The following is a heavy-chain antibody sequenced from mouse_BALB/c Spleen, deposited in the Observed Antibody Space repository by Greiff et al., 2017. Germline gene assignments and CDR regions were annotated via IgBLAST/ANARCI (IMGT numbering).Heavy chain of an antibody. CDR1: GFAFSSYD. CDR2: ISSGGGST. Sequence: EVQLQESGGGLVKPGGSLKLSCAASGFAFSSYDMSWVRQTPEKRLEWVAYISSGGGSTYYPDTVKGRFTISRDNAKNTLYLQMSSLKSEDTAMYYCARHEGMITTAYAMDYWGQGTSVTVSS. D-gene: IGHD2-4*01. V-gene: IGHV5-12-1*01. J-gene: IGHJ4*01. CDR3: ARHEGMITTAYAMDY.